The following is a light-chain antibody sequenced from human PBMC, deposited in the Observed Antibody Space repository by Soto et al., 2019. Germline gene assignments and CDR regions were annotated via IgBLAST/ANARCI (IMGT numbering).Light chain of an antibody. V-gene: IGKV1-5*01. CDR2: DAS. CDR1: QNVNKW. Sequence: DIQMTQSPSTLSASVGDRVTITCRASQNVNKWLAWFQQKPGKVPKLLIFDASTLQTGVPSRFGGGGSGTEFTLTISGLQPDDFATYYCQQYSSYSPWTFGPGTTVDIK. CDR3: QQYSSYSPWT. J-gene: IGKJ1*01.